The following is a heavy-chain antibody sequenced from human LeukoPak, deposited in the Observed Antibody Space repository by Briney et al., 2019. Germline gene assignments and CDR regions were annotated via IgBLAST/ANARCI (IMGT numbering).Heavy chain of an antibody. V-gene: IGHV4-30-2*02. J-gene: IGHJ4*02. CDR1: GGSISSGGYY. D-gene: IGHD3-22*01. CDR2: IYHSGST. CDR3: ARSRYYYDSSGYRDY. Sequence: SQTLSLTCTVSGGSISSGGYYWSWIRQPPGKGLEWIGYIYHSGSTYYNPSLKSRVTISVDTSKNQFSLKLNSVTAADTAVYYCARSRYYYDSSGYRDYWGQGTLVTVSS.